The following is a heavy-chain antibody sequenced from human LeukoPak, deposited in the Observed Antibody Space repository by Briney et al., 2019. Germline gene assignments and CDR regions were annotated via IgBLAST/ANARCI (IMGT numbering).Heavy chain of an antibody. J-gene: IGHJ4*02. V-gene: IGHV3-21*01. Sequence: GGSLRLSCAASGFTFSSYSVNWVRQAPGKGLEWVSSISSSSSYIYYADSVRGRFTISRDNAKNSLYLQMNSLRAEDTAVYYCAHISSTSCYSGFDCDYWGQGTLVTVSS. CDR3: AHISSTSCYSGFDCDY. CDR1: GFTFSSYS. D-gene: IGHD2-2*02. CDR2: ISSSSSYI.